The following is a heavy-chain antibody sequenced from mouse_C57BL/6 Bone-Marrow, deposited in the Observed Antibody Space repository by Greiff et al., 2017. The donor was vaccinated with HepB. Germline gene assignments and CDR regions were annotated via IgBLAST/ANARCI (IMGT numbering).Heavy chain of an antibody. D-gene: IGHD2-4*01. Sequence: QVHVKQPGTELVKPGASVKLSCKASGYTFTSYWMHWVKQRPGQGLEWIGNINPSNGGTNYNEKFKSKATLTVDKSSSTAYMQLSSLTSEDSAVYYCARNWDYDGSFYYAMDYWGQGTSVTVSS. V-gene: IGHV1-53*01. CDR3: ARNWDYDGSFYYAMDY. CDR2: INPSNGGT. CDR1: GYTFTSYW. J-gene: IGHJ4*01.